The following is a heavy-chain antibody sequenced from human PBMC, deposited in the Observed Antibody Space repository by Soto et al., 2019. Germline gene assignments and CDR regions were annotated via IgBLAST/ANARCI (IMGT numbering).Heavy chain of an antibody. V-gene: IGHV3-73*02. Sequence: EVQLVESGGGLVQPGGSLKLSCAASGFTFSGSAIHWVRQASGKGLEWVGRIRTKVMSYATEYAASVKGRFTISRDDSKNTAYLQMNSLKTEDTAVYYCTSHSGCYGSVYWVQGTLVTVSS. CDR3: TSHSGCYGSVY. D-gene: IGHD1-26*01. CDR1: GFTFSGSA. J-gene: IGHJ4*02. CDR2: IRTKVMSYAT.